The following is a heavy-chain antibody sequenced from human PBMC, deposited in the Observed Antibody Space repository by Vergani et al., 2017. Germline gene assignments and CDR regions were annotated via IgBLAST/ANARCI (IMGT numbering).Heavy chain of an antibody. Sequence: QVQLVQSGAEVKKPGSSVKVSCKASGGTFSSYAISWVRQAPGQGLEWMGGIIPIFGTANYAQKFQGRVTITADESTSTAYMELSSLRSEDTAVYYCATLRGSGSTSYYYYYGMDVWGQGTTVTVSS. V-gene: IGHV1-69*12. CDR3: ATLRGSGSTSYYYYYGMDV. CDR1: GGTFSSYA. D-gene: IGHD6-19*01. CDR2: IIPIFGTA. J-gene: IGHJ6*02.